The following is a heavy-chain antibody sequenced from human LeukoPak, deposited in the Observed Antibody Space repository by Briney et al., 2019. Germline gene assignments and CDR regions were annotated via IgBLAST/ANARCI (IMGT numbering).Heavy chain of an antibody. D-gene: IGHD6-19*01. CDR1: GFTFSSYW. CDR3: ARAGAGYSSGWPFDY. J-gene: IGHJ4*02. V-gene: IGHV3-7*01. Sequence: GGSLRLSCAASGFTFSSYWMSWVRQAPGKGLDGVANINQDGSEKYYVDSVKGRLTISRDNAKNSLYLQMNSLRAEDTAVYYCARAGAGYSSGWPFDYWGQGTLVTVSS. CDR2: INQDGSEK.